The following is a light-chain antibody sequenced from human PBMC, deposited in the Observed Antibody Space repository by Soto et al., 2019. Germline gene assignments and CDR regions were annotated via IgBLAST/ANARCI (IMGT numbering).Light chain of an antibody. CDR1: QSVRDTY. V-gene: IGKV3D-15*01. CDR2: GAS. Sequence: IGLTQSPDTLSLSPGERATLSCRSSQSVRDTYLAWYQQKPGQAPSLLIYGASNRATGVPDRFSGSGSGTEFTLTISSLQSEDFAVYYCQPYNNWPPITFGQGTRLEIK. CDR3: QPYNNWPPIT. J-gene: IGKJ5*01.